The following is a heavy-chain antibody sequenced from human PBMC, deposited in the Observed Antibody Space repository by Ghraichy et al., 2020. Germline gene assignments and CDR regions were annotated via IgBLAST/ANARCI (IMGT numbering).Heavy chain of an antibody. V-gene: IGHV4-39*01. Sequence: SETLSLTCTVSGGSISSSSYYWGWIRQPPGKGLEWIGSIYYSGSTYYNPSLKSRVTISVDTSKNQFSLKLSSVTAADTAVYYCARHLVTTVTPSHWYFDLWGRGTLVTVSS. CDR3: ARHLVTTVTPSHWYFDL. CDR2: IYYSGST. J-gene: IGHJ2*01. D-gene: IGHD4-17*01. CDR1: GGSISSSSYY.